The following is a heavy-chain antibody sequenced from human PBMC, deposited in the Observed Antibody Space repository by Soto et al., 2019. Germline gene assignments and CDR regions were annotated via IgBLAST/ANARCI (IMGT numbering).Heavy chain of an antibody. CDR3: ARESGGATATLDYYYFYMDV. J-gene: IGHJ6*03. V-gene: IGHV1-2*02. CDR1: GDSFNDYY. D-gene: IGHD5-12*01. Sequence: QVQLVQSGAEVRKPGASVTVSCRSSGDSFNDYYIHWVRQAPGQGFEWMGWINPNGGVTKYAQKFQGGVSMPRDTSIRTVYMQLSRRRSDDTAVYYCARESGGATATLDYYYFYMDVWGTGTTVTVSS. CDR2: INPNGGVT.